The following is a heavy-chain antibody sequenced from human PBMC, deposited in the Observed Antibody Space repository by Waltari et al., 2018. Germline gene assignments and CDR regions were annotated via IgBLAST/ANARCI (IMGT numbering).Heavy chain of an antibody. CDR2: INPNSGGT. D-gene: IGHD6-13*01. Sequence: QVQLVQSGAEVKKPGASVKVSCKASGYTFTGYYMHWVRQAPGQGLEWMGWINPNSGGTNYAHKFQGRVTMTRDTSISTAYMELSRLISDDMAIYYCARLGPMSIAAAGNDDWCQGTLVTVSS. CDR1: GYTFTGYY. CDR3: ARLGPMSIAAAGNDD. J-gene: IGHJ4*02. V-gene: IGHV1-2*02.